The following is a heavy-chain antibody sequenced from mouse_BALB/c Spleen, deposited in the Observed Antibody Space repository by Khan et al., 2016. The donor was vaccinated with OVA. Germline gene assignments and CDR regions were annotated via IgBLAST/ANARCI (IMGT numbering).Heavy chain of an antibody. CDR2: IDPSNGDT. D-gene: IGHD2-3*01. CDR3: ARPSYDPRDFEV. Sequence: VQLKQSGAELVRPGASVKLSCTASGFNIKDTYMHWVKQRPEQGLEWIGRIDPSNGDTKYDPKFQDKATIPTDTSSNTAYLQLSSLTSEDTAVYYCARPSYDPRDFEVWGAGTTVTVSS. J-gene: IGHJ1*01. CDR1: GFNIKDTY. V-gene: IGHV14-3*02.